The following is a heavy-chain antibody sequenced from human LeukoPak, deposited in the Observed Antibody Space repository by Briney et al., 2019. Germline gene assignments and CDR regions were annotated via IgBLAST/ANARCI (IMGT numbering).Heavy chain of an antibody. Sequence: GGSLRLSCAASGFTFSDYYMSWIRQAPGKGLEWVSYISSSGSTIYYADSVKGRFTISRDNAKSSLYLQMNSLRAEDTAVYYCASPTQLLWFGELASYGMDVWGQGTTVTVSS. CDR2: ISSSGSTI. J-gene: IGHJ6*02. CDR3: ASPTQLLWFGELASYGMDV. V-gene: IGHV3-11*01. CDR1: GFTFSDYY. D-gene: IGHD3-10*01.